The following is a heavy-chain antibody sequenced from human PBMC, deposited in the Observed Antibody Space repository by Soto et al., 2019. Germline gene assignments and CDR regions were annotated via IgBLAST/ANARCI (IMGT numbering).Heavy chain of an antibody. CDR2: IKTKTDGGTT. CDR1: GFTFSNAW. J-gene: IGHJ6*02. Sequence: PGGSLRLSCAASGFTFSNAWMNWVRQAPGKGLEWVGRIKTKTDGGTTDYAAPVKGRFTISRDDSKNTLYLQMNSLKTEDTAVYYCTTDPLITIFGVDTDYGMDVWGQGTTVTAP. CDR3: TTDPLITIFGVDTDYGMDV. V-gene: IGHV3-15*07. D-gene: IGHD3-3*01.